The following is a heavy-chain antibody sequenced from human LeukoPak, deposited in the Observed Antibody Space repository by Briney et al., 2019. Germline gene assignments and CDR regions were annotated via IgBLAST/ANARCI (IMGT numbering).Heavy chain of an antibody. CDR2: ISSSGDST. J-gene: IGHJ4*02. CDR1: GFTFSSHA. D-gene: IGHD3-10*01. Sequence: GGSLRLSCAASGFTFSSHAMSWVRQAPGKGLEWVSSISSSGDSTHYADSVKGRFTISRDNSKNTLYLQMNSLRAEDTAVYYCPKYYYGSGSYYSFDHWGQGTLVTVSS. V-gene: IGHV3-23*01. CDR3: PKYYYGSGSYYSFDH.